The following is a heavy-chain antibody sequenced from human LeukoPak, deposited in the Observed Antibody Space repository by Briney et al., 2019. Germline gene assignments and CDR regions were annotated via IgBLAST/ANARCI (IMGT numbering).Heavy chain of an antibody. CDR3: ARGALWFGELSILYSDY. J-gene: IGHJ4*02. CDR1: GFIFRTYD. Sequence: GGSLRLSCTASGFIFRTYDNHWVRQGTGKGLQWVSIIGSTGDAHYPDSVKGRFTISRDNAKNSLYLQMNSLRAEDTAVYYCARGALWFGELSILYSDYWGQGTLVTVSS. CDR2: IGSTGDA. D-gene: IGHD3-10*01. V-gene: IGHV3-13*01.